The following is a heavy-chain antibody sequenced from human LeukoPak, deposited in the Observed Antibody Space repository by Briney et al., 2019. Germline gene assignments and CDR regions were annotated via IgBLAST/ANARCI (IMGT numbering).Heavy chain of an antibody. Sequence: ASVRVSCKASGYPFTTYGFIWARQAPGLGLEWMGWISANSGDTKYGQSFQGRVTMTTDTTTETAYMELRSLRFDDTAIYYCASTVGDRADPWGQGSLVTVSS. CDR3: ASTVGDRADP. CDR1: GYPFTTYG. J-gene: IGHJ5*02. V-gene: IGHV1-18*01. D-gene: IGHD2-21*01. CDR2: ISANSGDT.